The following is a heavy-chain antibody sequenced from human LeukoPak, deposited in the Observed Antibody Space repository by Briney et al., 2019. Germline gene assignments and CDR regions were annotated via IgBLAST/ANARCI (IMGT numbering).Heavy chain of an antibody. D-gene: IGHD4-17*01. Sequence: GGSLRLSCAASGFTVSNNYMSWVRQAPGKGLEWVSAISGSGGSTYYADSVKGRFTISRDNSKNTLYLQMNSLRAEDTAVYYCAKSHDYGDYGGGYYWGQGTLVTVSS. V-gene: IGHV3-23*01. CDR1: GFTVSNNY. CDR3: AKSHDYGDYGGGYY. CDR2: ISGSGGST. J-gene: IGHJ4*02.